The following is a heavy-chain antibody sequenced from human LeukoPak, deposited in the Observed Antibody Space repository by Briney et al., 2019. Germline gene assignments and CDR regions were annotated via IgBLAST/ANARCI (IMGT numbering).Heavy chain of an antibody. CDR2: IYTSGST. J-gene: IGHJ3*02. CDR3: ARSYDYYDSSGYWGDAFDI. D-gene: IGHD3-22*01. CDR1: GGSISSYY. V-gene: IGHV4-4*07. Sequence: SETLSLTCTVSGGSISSYYWSWIRQPAGKGLEWIGRIYTSGSTNYNPSLKSRVTMSVDTSKIQFSLKLSSVTAADTAAYYCARSYDYYDSSGYWGDAFDIWGQGTMVTVSS.